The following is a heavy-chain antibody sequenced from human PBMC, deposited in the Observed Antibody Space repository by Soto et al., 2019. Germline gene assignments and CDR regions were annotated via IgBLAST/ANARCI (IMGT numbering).Heavy chain of an antibody. CDR1: GFTFSSYG. J-gene: IGHJ4*02. V-gene: IGHV3-33*01. CDR3: ARGRYSSSGYFDY. D-gene: IGHD6-13*01. Sequence: GGSLRLSCAASGFTFSSYGMHWVRQAPGKGLEWVAVIWYDGSNKYYADSVKGRFTISRDNSKNTLYLQMNSLRAEDTAVYYCARGRYSSSGYFDYWGQGTLVTVSS. CDR2: IWYDGSNK.